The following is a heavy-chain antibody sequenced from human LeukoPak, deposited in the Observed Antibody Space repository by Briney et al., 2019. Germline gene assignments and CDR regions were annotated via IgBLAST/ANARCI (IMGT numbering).Heavy chain of an antibody. Sequence: GGSLRLSCAASGFSFNIFAMHRVRQAPGKGLEWLAFIRFDGSNQYYADSVKGRFTISRDNSKNTMYLQMSSLRVEDTAVYYCVKDLAFDYWGPGTLVTVSS. CDR1: GFSFNIFA. V-gene: IGHV3-30*02. J-gene: IGHJ4*02. CDR3: VKDLAFDY. CDR2: IRFDGSNQ.